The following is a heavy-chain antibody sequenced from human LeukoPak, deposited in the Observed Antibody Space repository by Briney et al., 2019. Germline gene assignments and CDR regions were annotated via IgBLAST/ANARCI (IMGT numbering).Heavy chain of an antibody. CDR2: MSFDGSIQ. CDR3: AREKEYCSGGSCYPDRP. D-gene: IGHD2-15*01. Sequence: PGGSLRLSCAASGFTFSSYAMHWVRQAPGKGLEWVALMSFDGSIQYNSDSVKGRFTISRDNSKNTVYLQMNGLGVEDTAVYYCAREKEYCSGGSCYPDRPWGQGTLVTVSS. CDR1: GFTFSSYA. V-gene: IGHV3-30-3*01. J-gene: IGHJ5*02.